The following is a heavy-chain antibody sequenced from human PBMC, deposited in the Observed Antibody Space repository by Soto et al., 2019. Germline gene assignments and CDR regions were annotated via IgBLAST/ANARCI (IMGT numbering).Heavy chain of an antibody. J-gene: IGHJ6*01. CDR2: IYPGDSNT. D-gene: IGHD3-3*01. CDR3: ARHAYDFWSGHPNPRYYYGMDV. CDR1: GYSFTSYW. V-gene: IGHV5-51*01. Sequence: GESLKISCKGSGYSFTSYWIGWVRQMPWKGLEWMGIIYPGDSNTRYSPSLQGQVTISVDKSISTACLQWSSLKATDTAMYYCARHAYDFWSGHPNPRYYYGMDVWGQGTTVTVSS.